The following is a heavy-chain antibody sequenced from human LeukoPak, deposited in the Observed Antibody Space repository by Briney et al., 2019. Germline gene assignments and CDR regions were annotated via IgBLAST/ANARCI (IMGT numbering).Heavy chain of an antibody. CDR2: ISGGGEDT. CDR1: GFPFSNYA. Sequence: GGSLRLSCGASGFPFSNYALSWVRQTPERGLEWVSSISGGGEDTYYVDSVKGRFTISRDNSKNTLFLQMNSLTVADTAMYYCVTLSCASTSCRTQFWGLGTLVSVSS. V-gene: IGHV3-23*01. J-gene: IGHJ4*02. D-gene: IGHD2-2*01. CDR3: VTLSCASTSCRTQF.